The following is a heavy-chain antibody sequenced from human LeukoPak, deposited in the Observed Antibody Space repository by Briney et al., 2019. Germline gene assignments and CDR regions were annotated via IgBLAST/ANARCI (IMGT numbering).Heavy chain of an antibody. CDR3: ATDSGGPNAFDI. Sequence: ASVKVSCKASGYTFSGYYMHWVRQAPGKGLEWMGGFDPEDGETIYAQKFQGRVTMTEDTSTDTAYMELSSLRSEDTAVYYCATDSGGPNAFDIWGQGTMVTVSS. CDR1: GYTFSGYY. J-gene: IGHJ3*02. V-gene: IGHV1-24*01. CDR2: FDPEDGET. D-gene: IGHD2-8*02.